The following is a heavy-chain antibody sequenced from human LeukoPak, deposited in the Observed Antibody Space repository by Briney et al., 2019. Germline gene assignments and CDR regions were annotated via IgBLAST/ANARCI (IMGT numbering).Heavy chain of an antibody. D-gene: IGHD1-26*01. CDR2: IYRHGGT. CDR3: TRISGSSSGPFDY. CDR1: GFTVSTNY. Sequence: PGGSLRLSCAASGFTVSTNYVSWVRQAPGKGLEWVSVIYRHGGTAYADSVQGRFSISRDNSKNTVDLQMNSLRAEDTAVYYCTRISGSSSGPFDYWGQGSLVTVSS. V-gene: IGHV3-66*01. J-gene: IGHJ4*02.